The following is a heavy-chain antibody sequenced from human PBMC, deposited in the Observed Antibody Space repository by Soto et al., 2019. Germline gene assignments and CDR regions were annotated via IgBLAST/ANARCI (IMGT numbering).Heavy chain of an antibody. V-gene: IGHV4-59*01. Sequence: SETLSLTCTVSGGSISSYYWSWIRQPPGKGLEWIGDIYYSGSTNYNPYLKSRVTISVDTSKNHFSLKLRSVTAAETAVFYCASSDPYCSSTSCYTGWFDPWGQGTLVTVSS. CDR3: ASSDPYCSSTSCYTGWFDP. CDR1: GGSISSYY. CDR2: IYYSGST. J-gene: IGHJ5*02. D-gene: IGHD2-2*02.